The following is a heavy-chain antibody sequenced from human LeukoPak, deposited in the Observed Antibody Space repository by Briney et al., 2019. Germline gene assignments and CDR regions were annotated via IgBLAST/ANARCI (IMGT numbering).Heavy chain of an antibody. CDR2: IYHSGST. V-gene: IGHV4-30-2*01. Sequence: PSQTLSLTCTVSGGSISSGGYYWSWIRQPPGKGLEWIGYIYHSGSTYYNPSLKSRVTISVDMSKNQFSLKLSSVTAADTAVYYCARAAAGIFYFDYWGQGTLVTVSS. CDR3: ARAAAGIFYFDY. D-gene: IGHD6-13*01. CDR1: GGSISSGGYY. J-gene: IGHJ4*02.